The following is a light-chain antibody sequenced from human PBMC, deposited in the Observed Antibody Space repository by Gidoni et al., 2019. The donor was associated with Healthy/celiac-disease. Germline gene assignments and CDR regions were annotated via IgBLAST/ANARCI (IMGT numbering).Light chain of an antibody. CDR1: KLGEKY. CDR3: QAWDSSVV. V-gene: IGLV3-1*01. CDR2: QDN. J-gene: IGLJ2*01. Sequence: SYELTQPPSVSVSPGQTASITCSGDKLGEKYACWYQQKPGQSPVLVIYQDNKRPSGIPERFSGSNSGNTATLTISRTQAMDEADYYCQAWDSSVVFGGGTKLTVL.